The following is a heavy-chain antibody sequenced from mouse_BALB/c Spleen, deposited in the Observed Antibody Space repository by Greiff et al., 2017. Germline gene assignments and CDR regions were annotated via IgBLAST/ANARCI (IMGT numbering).Heavy chain of an antibody. CDR1: GFTFSNYW. Sequence: EVKVEESGGGLVQPGGSMKLSCVASGFTFSNYWMNWVRQSPEKGLEWVAEIRLKSNNYATHYAESVKGRFTISRDDSKSSVYLQMNNLRAEDTGIYYCTRGGGSSPFAYWGQGTLVTVSA. V-gene: IGHV6-6*02. J-gene: IGHJ3*01. D-gene: IGHD1-1*01. CDR2: IRLKSNNYAT. CDR3: TRGGGSSPFAY.